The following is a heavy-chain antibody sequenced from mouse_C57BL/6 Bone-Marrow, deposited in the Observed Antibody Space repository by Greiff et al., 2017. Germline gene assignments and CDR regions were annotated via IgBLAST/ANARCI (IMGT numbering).Heavy chain of an antibody. CDR3: EHYYGSSSWYFDV. V-gene: IGHV1-81*01. CDR2: IYPRSGNT. D-gene: IGHD1-1*01. Sequence: VKLVESGAELVRPGASVKLSCKASGYTFTSYGISWVKQRTGQGLEWIGEIYPRSGNTYYNEKFKGKATLTADKSSSTAYMELRSLTSEDSAVYFCEHYYGSSSWYFDVWGTGTTVTVSS. J-gene: IGHJ1*03. CDR1: GYTFTSYG.